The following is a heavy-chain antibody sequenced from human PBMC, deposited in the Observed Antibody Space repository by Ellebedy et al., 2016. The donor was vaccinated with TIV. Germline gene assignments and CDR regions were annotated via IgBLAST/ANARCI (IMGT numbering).Heavy chain of an antibody. Sequence: GESLKISCAASGFAFSSSVIHWVRQAPGKGLEWLAVTSSDGTYKGYADSVKGRFTISRDNAKSTLFLQMDSLRVDDSAIYYCVRDARNSSNWGLGYWGQGTLVTVSS. D-gene: IGHD6-13*01. J-gene: IGHJ4*02. CDR1: GFAFSSSV. CDR3: VRDARNSSNWGLGY. CDR2: TSSDGTYK. V-gene: IGHV3-30*04.